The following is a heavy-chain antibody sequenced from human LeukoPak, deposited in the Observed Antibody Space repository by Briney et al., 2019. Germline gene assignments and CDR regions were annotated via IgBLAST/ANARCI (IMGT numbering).Heavy chain of an antibody. Sequence: PGGSLRLSCAASGFTFSNYAMSWVRQAPGKGLGWVSGISGSGGSTYYADSVKGRFTVSRDNSKDTLYLQMNSLRAEDTAVYYCAKDIVVVPAAADAFDIWGQGTMVTVSS. J-gene: IGHJ3*02. V-gene: IGHV3-23*01. CDR2: ISGSGGST. D-gene: IGHD2-2*01. CDR1: GFTFSNYA. CDR3: AKDIVVVPAAADAFDI.